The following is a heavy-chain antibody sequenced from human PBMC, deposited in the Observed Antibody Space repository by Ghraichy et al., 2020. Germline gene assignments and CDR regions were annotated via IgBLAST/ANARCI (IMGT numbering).Heavy chain of an antibody. Sequence: SETLSLTCNVSAGSISFYYWSWIRQPAGQGLEWIGRISSSGSTTSHPSLKSRVTVSVDFSKSQFSLKLTSVTAADTAVYFCAVESDYGVDWGQGTLVTVSS. V-gene: IGHV4-4*07. J-gene: IGHJ4*02. CDR1: AGSISFYY. D-gene: IGHD4-17*01. CDR2: ISSSGST. CDR3: AVESDYGVD.